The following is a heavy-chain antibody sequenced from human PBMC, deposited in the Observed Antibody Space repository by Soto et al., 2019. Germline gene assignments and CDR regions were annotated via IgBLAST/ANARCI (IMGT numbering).Heavy chain of an antibody. J-gene: IGHJ3*02. CDR3: ARGGSSGWYGDAFDI. Sequence: AGGSLRLSCAASGFTVSSNYMSWVRQAPGKGLEWIWYIYCSGSTNYTPSLKSRVTISVDTSKNQFSLKLSSVTAADTAVYYCARGGSSGWYGDAFDIWGQGTMVTVSS. CDR1: GFTVSSNY. V-gene: IGHV4-59*02. CDR2: IYCSGST. D-gene: IGHD6-19*01.